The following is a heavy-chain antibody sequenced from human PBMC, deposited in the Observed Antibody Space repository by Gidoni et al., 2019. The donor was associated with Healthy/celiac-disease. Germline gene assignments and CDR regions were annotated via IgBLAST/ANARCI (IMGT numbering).Heavy chain of an antibody. CDR3: TRPYGGNSVGGDY. V-gene: IGHV3-73*02. J-gene: IGHJ4*02. D-gene: IGHD2-21*02. CDR2: IRSKANSYGT. Sequence: EFQLVDSGGGLVQPVGSLKLSCAASGFPFSRSAMNWVRQASGKGLEWVGRIRSKANSYGTAYAESVKGRFTISRDDSKNTEYLQMNRLKTEDTAVYYCTRPYGGNSVGGDYWGQGTLVTVSS. CDR1: GFPFSRSA.